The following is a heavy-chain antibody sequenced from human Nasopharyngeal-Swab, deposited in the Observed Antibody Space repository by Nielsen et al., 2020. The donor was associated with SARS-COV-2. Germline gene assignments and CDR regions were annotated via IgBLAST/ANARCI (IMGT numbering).Heavy chain of an antibody. D-gene: IGHD3-3*01. CDR3: ARGGGLGYYDFWSGYSQTSDAFDI. V-gene: IGHV4-59*01. Sequence: SETLSLTCTVSGGSISSYYWSWIRQPPGKGLEWIGNINYSGSTNYNPSLKSRVTISVDTSRNQFSLKLSSVTAADTAVYYCARGGGLGYYDFWSGYSQTSDAFDIWGQGTMVTVSS. CDR2: INYSGST. CDR1: GGSISSYY. J-gene: IGHJ3*02.